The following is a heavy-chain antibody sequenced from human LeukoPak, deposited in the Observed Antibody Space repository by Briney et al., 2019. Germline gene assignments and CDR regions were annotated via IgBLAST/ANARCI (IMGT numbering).Heavy chain of an antibody. CDR1: GGSISSGGYS. J-gene: IGHJ4*02. CDR3: AIEAGSGYYY. V-gene: IGHV4-30-2*01. Sequence: SETLSLTCAVSGGSISSGGYSWSWIRQPPGKGLEWIEYIYHSGSTYYNPSLKSRVTISVDRSKNQFSLKLSSVTAADTAVYYCAIEAGSGYYYWGQGTLVTVSS. D-gene: IGHD3-22*01. CDR2: IYHSGST.